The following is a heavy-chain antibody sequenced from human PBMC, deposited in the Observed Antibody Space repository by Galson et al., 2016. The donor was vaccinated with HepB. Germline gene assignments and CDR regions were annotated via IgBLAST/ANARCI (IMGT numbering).Heavy chain of an antibody. CDR1: GYTYTDYY. CDR3: VRGDVVVVPAEYNWFDP. V-gene: IGHV1-2*06. CDR2: VNSNSGEA. Sequence: SVKVSCKAPGYTYTDYYVHWVRQAPGLGLEWMGRVNSNSGEANYAQRFQGRFTMTRDTSISTTYMEMSRLRSDDTATYYCVRGDVVVVPAEYNWFDPWGQGTLVTVSS. D-gene: IGHD2-2*01. J-gene: IGHJ5*02.